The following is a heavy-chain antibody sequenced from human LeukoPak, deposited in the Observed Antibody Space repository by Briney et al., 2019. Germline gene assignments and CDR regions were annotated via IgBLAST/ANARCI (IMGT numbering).Heavy chain of an antibody. CDR1: GATFSDYA. V-gene: IGHV1-69*10. J-gene: IGHJ4*02. D-gene: IGHD6-13*01. Sequence: GASVKVSCKASGATFSDYALNWVRQAPGQGLEWMGVFIPILGTANSTQKFHDRLTITADISTNTAYMELSSLRSEDTAVYYCATDLIAAADLNLDYWGQGTLVTVSS. CDR3: ATDLIAAADLNLDY. CDR2: FIPILGTA.